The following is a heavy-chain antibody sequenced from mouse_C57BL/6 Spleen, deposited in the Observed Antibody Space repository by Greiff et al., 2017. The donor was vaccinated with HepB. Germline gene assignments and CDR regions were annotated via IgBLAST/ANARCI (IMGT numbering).Heavy chain of an antibody. CDR1: GYAFSSSW. J-gene: IGHJ3*01. CDR3: AREDYDGAWFAY. D-gene: IGHD2-4*01. Sequence: QVQLKESGPELVKPGASVKISCKASGYAFSSSWMNWVKQRPGKGLEWIGRIYPGDGDTNYNGKFKGKATLTADKSSSTAYMQLSSLTSEDSAVYFCAREDYDGAWFAYWGQGTLVTVSA. CDR2: IYPGDGDT. V-gene: IGHV1-82*01.